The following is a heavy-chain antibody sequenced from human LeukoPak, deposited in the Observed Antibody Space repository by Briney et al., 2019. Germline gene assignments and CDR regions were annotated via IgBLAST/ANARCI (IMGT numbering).Heavy chain of an antibody. J-gene: IGHJ4*02. D-gene: IGHD3-22*01. CDR2: MSGNGGTT. CDR1: GFIFSSYA. CDR3: ARRDYYVSSGYSPLFDY. Sequence: PGRSLRLSCAASGFIFSSYAMSWVRQAPGKGLEWVSGMSGNGGTTYYADSVKGRFTISRDNSKNTLYLQMNNLRVEDTAVYYCARRDYYVSSGYSPLFDYWGQGTLVTVSS. V-gene: IGHV3-23*01.